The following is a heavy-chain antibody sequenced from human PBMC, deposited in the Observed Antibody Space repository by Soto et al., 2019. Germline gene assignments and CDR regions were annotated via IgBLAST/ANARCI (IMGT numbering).Heavy chain of an antibody. Sequence: PSETLSLTCAVYGGSFSGYYWSWIRQPPGKGLEWIGEINHSGSTNYNPSLKSRVTISVDTSKNQFSLKLSSVTAADTAVYYCVRGSADTNNYYYYYYMDVWGKGTTVTVSS. CDR3: VRGSADTNNYYYYYYMDV. D-gene: IGHD6-13*01. V-gene: IGHV4-34*01. J-gene: IGHJ6*03. CDR1: GGSFSGYY. CDR2: INHSGST.